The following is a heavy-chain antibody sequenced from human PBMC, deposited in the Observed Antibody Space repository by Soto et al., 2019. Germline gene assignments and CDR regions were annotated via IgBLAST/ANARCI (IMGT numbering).Heavy chain of an antibody. CDR2: ISPK. J-gene: IGHJ3*01. D-gene: IGHD1-1*01. CDR3: ARDDAFANENAFDL. Sequence: GWSLRLSCAVSGFSFRTYGFHWVRQPPGKGLQWVAVISPKGHSDSVEGRFTISRDNSKDTLYLQMNNLRAEDTAVYYCARDDAFANENAFDLWGQGTKVTVSS. V-gene: IGHV3-33*01. CDR1: GFSFRTYG.